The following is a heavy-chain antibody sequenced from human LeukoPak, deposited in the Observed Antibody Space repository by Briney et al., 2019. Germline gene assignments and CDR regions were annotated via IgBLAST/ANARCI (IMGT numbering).Heavy chain of an antibody. J-gene: IGHJ6*03. CDR1: GFTFSSYG. CDR3: AKGYSGSYYYYYYMDV. D-gene: IGHD1-26*01. Sequence: GGSLRLSCAASGFTFSSYGMHWVRQAPGKGLEWVAFIRYDGSNKYYADSVKGRFTISRDNSKNTLYLQMNSLRAEDTAVYYCAKGYSGSYYYYYYMDVWGKGTTVTVSS. V-gene: IGHV3-30*02. CDR2: IRYDGSNK.